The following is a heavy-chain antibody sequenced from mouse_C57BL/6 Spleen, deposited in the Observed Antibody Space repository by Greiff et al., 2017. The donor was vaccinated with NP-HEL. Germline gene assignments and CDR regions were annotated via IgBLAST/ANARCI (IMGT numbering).Heavy chain of an antibody. D-gene: IGHD4-1*01. CDR2: IYPRDGST. CDR3: AKLGRNDFDY. J-gene: IGHJ2*01. Sequence: VQLKQSDAELVKPGASVKISCKVSGYTFTDHTIHWMKQRPEQGLVWIGYIYPRDGSTKYNAKFKGKATLTADQSSSTAYMQINRLTSEDSAVYFCAKLGRNDFDYGGQGTTLTVSS. CDR1: GYTFTDHT. V-gene: IGHV1-78*01.